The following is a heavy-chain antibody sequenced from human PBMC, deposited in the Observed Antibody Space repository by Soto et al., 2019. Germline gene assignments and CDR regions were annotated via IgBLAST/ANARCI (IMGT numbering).Heavy chain of an antibody. D-gene: IGHD3-22*01. CDR3: ASAYYYDSSGYGY. CDR2: IKQDGSEK. J-gene: IGHJ4*02. CDR1: GFTFSSYW. Sequence: GGSLRLSCAASGFTFSSYWMSWVRQAPGKGLEWVANIKQDGSEKYYVDSVKGRFTISRDNAKNSLYLQMNSLRAEDTAVYYCASAYYYDSSGYGYWGQGTLVNVS. V-gene: IGHV3-7*03.